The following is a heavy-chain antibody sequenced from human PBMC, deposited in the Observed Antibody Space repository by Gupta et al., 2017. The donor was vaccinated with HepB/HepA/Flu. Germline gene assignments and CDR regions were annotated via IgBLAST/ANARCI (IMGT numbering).Heavy chain of an antibody. J-gene: IGHJ6*03. CDR2: INHSGST. V-gene: IGHV4-34*01. CDR1: GGSFSGYY. D-gene: IGHD2-2*02. CDR3: ARGSVVPAAIGYYYYYYMDV. Sequence: QVQLQQWGAGLLKPSETLSLTCAVYGGSFSGYYWSWLRQPPGKGLEWIGEINHSGSTNYNPSLKSRVTISVDTSKNQFSLKLSSVTAADTAVYYCARGSVVPAAIGYYYYYYMDVWGKGTTVTVSS.